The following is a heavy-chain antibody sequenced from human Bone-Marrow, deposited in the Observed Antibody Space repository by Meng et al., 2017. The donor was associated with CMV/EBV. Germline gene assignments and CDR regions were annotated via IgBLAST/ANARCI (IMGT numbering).Heavy chain of an antibody. CDR1: GGSISSNY. CDR2: IYYSGNT. CDR3: ARDGKSGSYYAFDH. J-gene: IGHJ4*02. V-gene: IGHV4-59*01. Sequence: SETLSPTCTVSGGSISSNYWSWIRKPPGKGLEWVWHIYYSGNTNYNPSLKSRVTVSVDTSKTQFSLKLTSVTAADTAMYYCARDGKSGSYYAFDHWGQGTLVTVSS. D-gene: IGHD1-26*01.